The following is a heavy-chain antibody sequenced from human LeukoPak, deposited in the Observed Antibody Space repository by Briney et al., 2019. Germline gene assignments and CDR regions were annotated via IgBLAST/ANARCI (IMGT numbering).Heavy chain of an antibody. CDR3: AKSSSSWSYYFNY. Sequence: AGGSLRLSCAASGFTFSGYAMAWVRQAPGKGLEWVSSITITGSSPSYADSVKGRFTVSRDNSKNALYLQMNSLQAEDTAVYFCAKSSSSWSYYFNYWGQGTLVTVSS. J-gene: IGHJ4*02. CDR1: GFTFSGYA. CDR2: ITITGSSP. V-gene: IGHV3-23*01. D-gene: IGHD6-13*01.